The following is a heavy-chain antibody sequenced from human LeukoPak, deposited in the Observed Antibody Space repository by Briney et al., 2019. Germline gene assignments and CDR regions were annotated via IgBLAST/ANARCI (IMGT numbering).Heavy chain of an antibody. CDR3: ARRYYYNLGSFPFDF. J-gene: IGHJ4*02. Sequence: SETLSLTCAVSGGPFSGYFWSWIRQSSGKGLEWIGEIHNSGTTNYNPSLNSRVTISEDTSENQFYLNLSSVTAADTAVYYCARRYYYNLGSFPFDFWGQGTLVTVSP. D-gene: IGHD3-10*01. CDR1: GGPFSGYF. V-gene: IGHV4-34*01. CDR2: IHNSGTT.